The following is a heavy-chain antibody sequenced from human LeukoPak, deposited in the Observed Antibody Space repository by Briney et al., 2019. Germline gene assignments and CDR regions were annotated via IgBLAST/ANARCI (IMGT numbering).Heavy chain of an antibody. CDR3: ARDRIVVVTASQGYYYGMDV. V-gene: IGHV1-2*02. CDR1: GYTFTGYY. Sequence: ASVKVSCKASGYTFTGYYMHWVRQAPGQGLEWMGWINPNSGGTNYAQKFQGRVTMTRDTSISTAYMELRRLRSDDTAVYYCARDRIVVVTASQGYYYGMDVWGQGTTVTVSS. CDR2: INPNSGGT. J-gene: IGHJ6*02. D-gene: IGHD2-21*02.